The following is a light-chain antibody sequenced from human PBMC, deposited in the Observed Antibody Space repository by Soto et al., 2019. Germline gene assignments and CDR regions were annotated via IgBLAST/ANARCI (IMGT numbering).Light chain of an antibody. Sequence: QSVLTQPPSASGTPGQRVTISCSGSRSNIAGNAVNWYQQLPGTAPKLLIFSDSQRPSGVPDRFSASKYGTSAFLAISGLQPDDEALYHCAVWDDSLNRPVFGGGTKLTVL. J-gene: IGLJ2*01. CDR3: AVWDDSLNRPV. V-gene: IGLV1-44*01. CDR1: RSNIAGNA. CDR2: SDS.